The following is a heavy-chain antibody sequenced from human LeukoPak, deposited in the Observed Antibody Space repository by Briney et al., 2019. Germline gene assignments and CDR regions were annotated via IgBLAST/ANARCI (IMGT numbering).Heavy chain of an antibody. D-gene: IGHD3-10*02. CDR2: ISYDGKNK. J-gene: IGHJ6*02. CDR3: ARDLHYYVAMDV. V-gene: IGHV3-30*03. Sequence: PGRSLRLSCAASGFTFSSFGMYWVRQAPGKGLECVAVISYDGKNKYYADSVRGRFTISRDNSKNTLFLQLHNLRVEDTALYYCARDLHYYVAMDVWGQGTTVTVSS. CDR1: GFTFSSFG.